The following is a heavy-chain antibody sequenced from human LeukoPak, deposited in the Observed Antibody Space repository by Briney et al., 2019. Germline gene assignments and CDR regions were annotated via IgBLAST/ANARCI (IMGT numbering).Heavy chain of an antibody. Sequence: PSETLSLTCTVSGGSINSFYWSWIRQPPGKGLEWLGYIHYGGSTNYNPSLKSRVTISVDTSKNQFSLNLSSVTAADTTVYYCARHRGSGVLYYFDFWGQGTLVTVSS. CDR2: IHYGGST. J-gene: IGHJ4*02. D-gene: IGHD6-19*01. CDR3: ARHRGSGVLYYFDF. V-gene: IGHV4-59*08. CDR1: GGSINSFY.